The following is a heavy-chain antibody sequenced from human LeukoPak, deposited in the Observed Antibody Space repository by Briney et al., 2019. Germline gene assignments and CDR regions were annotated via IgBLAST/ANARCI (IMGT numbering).Heavy chain of an antibody. Sequence: GASVKVSCKASGYTFTGYYLHWVRLAPGQGLDWMGWINPKSGDANYAQKFQGRVTMTRDTPISTAYMEMSSLRSDDTALYYCTVTSPSVGATHYYYYMDVWGTGTTVTVSS. CDR2: INPKSGDA. J-gene: IGHJ6*03. D-gene: IGHD1-26*01. V-gene: IGHV1-2*02. CDR3: TVTSPSVGATHYYYYMDV. CDR1: GYTFTGYY.